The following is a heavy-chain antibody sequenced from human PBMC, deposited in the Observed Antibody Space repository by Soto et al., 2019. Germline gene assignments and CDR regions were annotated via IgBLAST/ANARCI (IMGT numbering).Heavy chain of an antibody. D-gene: IGHD2-2*02. CDR1: GGSISSYY. Sequence: QVQLQESGPGLVKPSETLSLTCTVSGGSISSYYWSWIRQPPGKGLEWIGYIYYSGSTNYNPSLTSRVTISVDTSKNRFSLKLSSVTAADTAVYYCARRGYAIRYYYYYMGVWGKGTTVTVSS. V-gene: IGHV4-59*08. J-gene: IGHJ6*03. CDR2: IYYSGST. CDR3: ARRGYAIRYYYYYMGV.